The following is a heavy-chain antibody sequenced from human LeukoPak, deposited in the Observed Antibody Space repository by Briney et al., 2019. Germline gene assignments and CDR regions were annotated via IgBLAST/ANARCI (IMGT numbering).Heavy chain of an antibody. CDR2: IYYSGST. D-gene: IGHD1-26*01. V-gene: IGHV4-31*03. Sequence: SETLSLTCTVSGGSISSGGYYWSWIRQHPGKGLEWIGYIYYSGSTYYNSSLKSRVTISVDTSKNQFSLKLSSVTAADTAVYYCARTIVGATPWFDPWGQGTLVTVSS. CDR3: ARTIVGATPWFDP. J-gene: IGHJ5*02. CDR1: GGSISSGGYY.